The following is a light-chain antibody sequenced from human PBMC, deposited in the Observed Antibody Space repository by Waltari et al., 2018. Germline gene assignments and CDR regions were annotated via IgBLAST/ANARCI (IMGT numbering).Light chain of an antibody. CDR3: QQYNNWWT. Sequence: EIVMTQSPATLSVSQGERATLSCRASQSVSSNLAWYQQKPGQAPRLIIYGASTRATGIPATFSGSGSGTEFTLTINSLQSEDFAVYYCQQYNNWWTFGQGTKVEIK. CDR1: QSVSSN. CDR2: GAS. J-gene: IGKJ1*01. V-gene: IGKV3-15*01.